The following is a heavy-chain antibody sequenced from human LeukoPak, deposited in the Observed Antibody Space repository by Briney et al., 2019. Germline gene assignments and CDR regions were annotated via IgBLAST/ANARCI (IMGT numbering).Heavy chain of an antibody. CDR2: IYYSGST. V-gene: IGHV4-39*07. J-gene: IGHJ5*02. D-gene: IGHD4-17*01. CDR1: GGSISSYY. Sequence: PSETLSLTCTVSGGSISSYYWSWIRQPPGKGLEWIGSIYYSGSTYYNPSLSLKSRVTISVDTSKDQFSLKLSSVTAADTAVYYCAREGLTRGDYPNWFDPWGQGTLVTVSS. CDR3: AREGLTRGDYPNWFDP.